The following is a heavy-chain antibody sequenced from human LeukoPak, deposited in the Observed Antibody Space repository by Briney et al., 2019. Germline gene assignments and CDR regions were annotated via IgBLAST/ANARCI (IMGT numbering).Heavy chain of an antibody. Sequence: GSLRLSCAASGFTFSSYGMHWVRQAPGKGLEWVAVIWYDGSNKYYADSVKGRFTISRDNSKNTLYLQMNSLRAEDTAVYYCARSRVAVPIDYWGRGTLVTVPS. CDR3: ARSRVAVPIDY. D-gene: IGHD6-19*01. CDR1: GFTFSSYG. J-gene: IGHJ4*02. CDR2: IWYDGSNK. V-gene: IGHV3-33*01.